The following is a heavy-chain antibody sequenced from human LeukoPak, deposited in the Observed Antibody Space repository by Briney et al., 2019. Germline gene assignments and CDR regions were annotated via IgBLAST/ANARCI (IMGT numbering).Heavy chain of an antibody. CDR1: GFTFSSYW. CDR2: IKKDGSEK. D-gene: IGHD5-12*01. CDR3: ARGPSGYHNT. Sequence: GGSLRLSCAASGFTFSSYWMSWVRQVPGKGLEWVANIKKDGSEKYYVDSVKGRFTISRDNSKNTLYLQMNSLRAEDTAVYYCARGPSGYHNTGGQGTLVTVSS. J-gene: IGHJ4*02. V-gene: IGHV3-7*01.